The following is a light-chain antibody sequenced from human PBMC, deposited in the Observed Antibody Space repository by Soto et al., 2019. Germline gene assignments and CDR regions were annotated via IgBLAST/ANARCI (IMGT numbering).Light chain of an antibody. CDR3: QQYNNWPPYT. CDR2: GSS. V-gene: IGKV3-15*01. Sequence: EIVMTQSPATLSVSPGERATLSCRASQSVSSNLAWYQQKPGQAPRLLIYGSSTRAPGVPARFSGSGSGKEVTLTISSLQPEDFAVYYCQQYNNWPPYTFGQGTKLEIK. J-gene: IGKJ2*01. CDR1: QSVSSN.